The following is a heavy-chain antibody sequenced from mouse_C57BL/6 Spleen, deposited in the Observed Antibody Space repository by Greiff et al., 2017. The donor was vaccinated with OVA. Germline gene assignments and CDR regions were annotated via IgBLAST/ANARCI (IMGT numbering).Heavy chain of an antibody. CDR2: IYPRDGST. J-gene: IGHJ2*01. D-gene: IGHD2-1*01. V-gene: IGHV1-78*01. Sequence: VKLVESDAELVKPGASVKISCKVSGYTFTDHTIHWMKQRPEQGLEWIGYIYPRDGSTKYNEKFKGKATLTADKSSSTAYMQLNSLTSEDSAVYFCARKEVYYGNLYYFDYWGQGTTLTVSS. CDR1: GYTFTDHT. CDR3: ARKEVYYGNLYYFDY.